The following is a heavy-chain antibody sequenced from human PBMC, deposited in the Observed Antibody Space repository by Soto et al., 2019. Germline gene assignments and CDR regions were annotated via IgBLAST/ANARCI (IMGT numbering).Heavy chain of an antibody. CDR2: IYNSGST. CDR3: AREDTTMAFDY. J-gene: IGHJ4*02. CDR1: GDSISSGIYY. D-gene: IGHD5-18*01. Sequence: PSETLSLTCTVSGDSISSGIYYWRWIRQPPGKGLEWIGYIYNSGSTYYKPSLKSRVTISQDTSENQFSLKLSSVTAADTAVYYCAREDTTMAFDYWGQGTLVTVSS. V-gene: IGHV4-30-4*01.